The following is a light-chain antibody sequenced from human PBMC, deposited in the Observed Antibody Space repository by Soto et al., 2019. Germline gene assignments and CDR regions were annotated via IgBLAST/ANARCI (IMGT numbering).Light chain of an antibody. CDR1: QSVSTY. Sequence: EIVLTQSPATLSLSPGERATLSCRASQSVSTYLAWYQQKPGQAPRLLIYDASKRATGIPVRFSGSESGTDFTLTITSLEPEDFGVYYCQQRSNWPPTWTFGQGTKVDIK. CDR3: QQRSNWPPTWT. CDR2: DAS. J-gene: IGKJ1*01. V-gene: IGKV3-11*01.